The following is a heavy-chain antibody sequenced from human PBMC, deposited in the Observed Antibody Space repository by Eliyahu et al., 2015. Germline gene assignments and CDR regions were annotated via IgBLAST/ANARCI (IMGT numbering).Heavy chain of an antibody. J-gene: IGHJ6*02. Sequence: QVQLVQSGAEVKKPGSSVKVSCKASGGTFNSYAISWVRQAPGLGLEWMGEFIPIFXSANYPQQFQGRVSITADESTSTAYMELSSLRSEDTAIYYCARSRVHYDLLNGYYFVEDYPYGMDVWGQGTTVTVSS. CDR3: ARSRVHYDLLNGYYFVEDYPYGMDV. V-gene: IGHV1-69*01. CDR1: GGTFNSYA. CDR2: FIPIFXSA. D-gene: IGHD3-9*01.